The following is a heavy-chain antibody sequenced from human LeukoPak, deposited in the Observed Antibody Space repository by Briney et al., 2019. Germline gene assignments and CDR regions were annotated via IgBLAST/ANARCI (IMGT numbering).Heavy chain of an antibody. J-gene: IGHJ6*02. CDR3: ARDRPDYVWGSYRYYYGMDV. Sequence: ASVKVSCKASGYTFTSYGISWVRQAPGQGLGWMGWISAYNGNTNYAQKLQGRVTMTTDTSTSTAYMELRSLRSDDTAVYYCARDRPDYVWGSYRYYYGMDVWGQGTTVTVSS. CDR2: ISAYNGNT. CDR1: GYTFTSYG. D-gene: IGHD3-16*01. V-gene: IGHV1-18*01.